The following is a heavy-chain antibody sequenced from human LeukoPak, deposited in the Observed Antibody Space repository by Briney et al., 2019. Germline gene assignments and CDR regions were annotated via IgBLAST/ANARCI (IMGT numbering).Heavy chain of an antibody. CDR2: ISWNSGSI. CDR1: GFTFDDYA. CDR3: AKDIRSRIAVATYYYYGMDV. Sequence: GGSLRLSCAASGFTFDDYAMHWVRQAPGKGLEGVSGISWNSGSIGYADSVKGRFTISRDNAKNSLYLQMNSLRAEDTALYYCAKDIRSRIAVATYYYYGMDVWGQGTTVTVSS. D-gene: IGHD6-19*01. V-gene: IGHV3-9*01. J-gene: IGHJ6*02.